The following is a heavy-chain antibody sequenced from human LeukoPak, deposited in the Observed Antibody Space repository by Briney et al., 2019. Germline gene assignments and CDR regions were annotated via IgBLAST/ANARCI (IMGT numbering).Heavy chain of an antibody. J-gene: IGHJ5*02. Sequence: PSETLSLTCAVSGGSISSSNWWSWVRQPPGKGLEWIGEMYHSGSTNYNPSLKSRVTISVDTSKNQFSLKLSSVTAADTAVYYCARDARSCGGDCYAWFDPWGQGTLVTVSS. CDR1: GGSISSSNW. CDR2: MYHSGST. CDR3: ARDARSCGGDCYAWFDP. V-gene: IGHV4-4*02. D-gene: IGHD2-21*02.